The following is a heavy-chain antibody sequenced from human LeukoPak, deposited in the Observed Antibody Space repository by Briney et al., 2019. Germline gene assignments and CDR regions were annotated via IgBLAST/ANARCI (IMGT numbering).Heavy chain of an antibody. D-gene: IGHD1-26*01. J-gene: IGHJ6*02. CDR1: GGSISSNTYY. V-gene: IGHV4-39*07. Sequence: PSETLSLTCTVSGGSISSNTYYWGWIRQPPGKGLEWIGNIYHSGSTYNNPSLKSRVTISVDTSKNQFSLKLSSVTAADTAVYYCARVKWDDGMDAWGQGTTVTVSS. CDR3: ARVKWDDGMDA. CDR2: IYHSGST.